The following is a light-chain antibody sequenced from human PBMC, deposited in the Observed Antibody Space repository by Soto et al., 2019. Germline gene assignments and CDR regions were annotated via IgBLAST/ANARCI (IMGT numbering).Light chain of an antibody. J-gene: IGKJ2*01. CDR2: DAS. CDR1: QSISSW. Sequence: DIPMTQSPSTLSASVGDRVTITCRASQSISSWLAWYQQKPGKAPKLLIYDASSLESGVPSRFSGSGSGTELTLTISSLQPDDFATYYCQQYNSYWYTFGQGTKLEIK. CDR3: QQYNSYWYT. V-gene: IGKV1-5*01.